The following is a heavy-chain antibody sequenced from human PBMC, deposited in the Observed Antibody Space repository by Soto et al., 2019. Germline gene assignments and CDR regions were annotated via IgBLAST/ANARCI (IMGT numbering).Heavy chain of an antibody. D-gene: IGHD6-19*01. CDR1: GYSITAGGYY. Sequence: SETLSLTCSVSGYSITAGGYYWSWIRHHPGKGLEWIGSFYSSGSIVYNPSLRSRVSISGDTSSNQFSMSLTSVTAADTARYYCARMYSSGSGWFHPWGQGTLVTVSS. V-gene: IGHV4-31*03. J-gene: IGHJ5*02. CDR3: ARMYSSGSGWFHP. CDR2: FYSSGSI.